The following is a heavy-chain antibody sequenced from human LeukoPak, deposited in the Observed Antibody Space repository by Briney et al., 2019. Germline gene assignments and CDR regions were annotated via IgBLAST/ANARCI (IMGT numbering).Heavy chain of an antibody. D-gene: IGHD3-10*01. CDR1: EFTFSSYW. Sequence: GGSLRLSCEASEFTFSSYWMHWVRQPPGKGLEWVANINEAGVEKYHVDSVKGRFTIFRDNAKNSLYLQMNNLRAEDTAVYYCARELSRTGAFDYWGQGTLVTVSS. V-gene: IGHV3-7*03. CDR2: INEAGVEK. J-gene: IGHJ4*02. CDR3: ARELSRTGAFDY.